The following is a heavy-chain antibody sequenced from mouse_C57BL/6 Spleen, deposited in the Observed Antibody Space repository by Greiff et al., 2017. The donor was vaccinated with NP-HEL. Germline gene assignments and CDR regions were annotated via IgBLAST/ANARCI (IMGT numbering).Heavy chain of an antibody. CDR1: GYTFTSYT. V-gene: IGHV1-39*01. D-gene: IGHD3-2*02. J-gene: IGHJ1*03. Sequence: VQLQQPGTELVKPGASVKLSCKASGYTFTSYTMHWVKQRNGQSLEWIGEINPSNGTTSYNQKFKGKATLTVDKSSSTADMLHISRTSSDASAYYCSTSGRHLRYIEVWGTGTTLTVSS. CDR2: INPSNGTT. CDR3: STSGRHLRYIEV.